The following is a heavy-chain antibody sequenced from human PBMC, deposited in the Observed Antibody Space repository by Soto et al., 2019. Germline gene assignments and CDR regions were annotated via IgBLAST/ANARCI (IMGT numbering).Heavy chain of an antibody. J-gene: IGHJ4*02. Sequence: QVQLRESGPGLVKPSETLSLICTVSGGSVSSGSYFWSWIRQPPGKGLEWIGYFYYSGSTNYNPSLKSRVTISVDKSKDQFSLNLNSVTAADTAVYYCARVGQLTRSSRTIGYWGQGTLVTVSS. D-gene: IGHD5-18*01. CDR3: ARVGQLTRSSRTIGY. CDR1: GGSVSSGSYF. V-gene: IGHV4-61*01. CDR2: FYYSGST.